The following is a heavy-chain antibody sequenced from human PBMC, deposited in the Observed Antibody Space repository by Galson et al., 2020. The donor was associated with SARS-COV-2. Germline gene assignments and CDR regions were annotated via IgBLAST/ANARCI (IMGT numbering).Heavy chain of an antibody. CDR2: ISAHNGNT. CDR1: GYTFTSYG. CDR3: ARDFYYDSSGYHYVIGY. Sequence: ASVKVSCEASGYTFTSYGINWLRQAPGQGLEWMGWISAHNGNTNSAQNLQGRVTMTTDTSTAIAYMELRSLRSDDTAIYYCARDFYYDSSGYHYVIGYWGQGTLVTVSS. J-gene: IGHJ4*02. V-gene: IGHV1-18*01. D-gene: IGHD3-22*01.